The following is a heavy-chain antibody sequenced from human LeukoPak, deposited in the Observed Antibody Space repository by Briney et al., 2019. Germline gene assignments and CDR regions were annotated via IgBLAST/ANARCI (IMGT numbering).Heavy chain of an antibody. D-gene: IGHD3-22*01. CDR3: ARGQHYYDSSGPLDY. V-gene: IGHV1-46*01. J-gene: IGHJ4*02. CDR1: GGTFTSYY. CDR2: INPSGGST. Sequence: ASVKVSCKASGGTFTSYYMHWVRQAPGQGLEWMGIINPSGGSTSYAQKFQGRVTMTRDTSTSTVYMELSSLRSEDTAVYYCARGQHYYDSSGPLDYWGQGTLVTVSS.